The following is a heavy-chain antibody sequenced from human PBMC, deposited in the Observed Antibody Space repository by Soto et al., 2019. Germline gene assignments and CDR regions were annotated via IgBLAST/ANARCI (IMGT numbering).Heavy chain of an antibody. V-gene: IGHV6-1*01. CDR1: GDSVSSNSAA. J-gene: IGHJ6*02. D-gene: IGHD6-13*01. CDR2: TYYRSKWYN. CDR3: ARGPGKQQLPIYYYYGMDV. Sequence: PSQTLSLTCAISGDSVSSNSAAWNWIRQSPSRGLEWLGRTYYRSKWYNDYAVSVKSRITINPDTSKNQFSLQLNSVTPEDTAVYYCARGPGKQQLPIYYYYGMDVWGQGTTVTVSS.